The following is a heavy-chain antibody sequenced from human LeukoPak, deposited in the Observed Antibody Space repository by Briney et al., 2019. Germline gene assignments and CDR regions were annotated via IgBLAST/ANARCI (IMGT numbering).Heavy chain of an antibody. CDR1: GGSVSSGGYS. CDR2: LHSCGST. V-gene: IGHV4-61*08. D-gene: IGHD6-19*01. CDR3: ARRSSGWPNNWFDS. Sequence: SETLSLTCTVSGGSVSSGGYSWAWIRQPQGKGLEGIGALHSCGSTNYGSSLKSQLSMSADSSENQFYLRLTSVTAADTAVYFCARRSSGWPNNWFDSWGQGTLVTVSS. J-gene: IGHJ5*01.